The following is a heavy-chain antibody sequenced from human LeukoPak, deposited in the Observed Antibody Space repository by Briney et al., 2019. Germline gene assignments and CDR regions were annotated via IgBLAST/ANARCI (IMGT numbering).Heavy chain of an antibody. CDR1: GFTFDDYA. Sequence: GGSLRLSCAASGFTFDDYAMHWVRQAPGKGLEWVSGISWNSGSIGYADSVKGRFTISRDNAKNSLYLQMNSLRAEDTALYYCAKVALEYYYDSSGSPFDYWAREPWSPSPQ. CDR3: AKVALEYYYDSSGSPFDY. V-gene: IGHV3-9*01. CDR2: ISWNSGSI. J-gene: IGHJ4*02. D-gene: IGHD3-22*01.